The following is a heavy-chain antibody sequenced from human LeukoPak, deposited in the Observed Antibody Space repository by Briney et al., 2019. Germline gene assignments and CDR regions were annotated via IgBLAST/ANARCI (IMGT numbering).Heavy chain of an antibody. CDR2: INPNSGGT. V-gene: IGHV1-2*02. J-gene: IGHJ6*02. Sequence: GASVKVSCKASGYTFTGYYMHWVRQAPGQGLEWMGWINPNSGGTNYAQKFQGRVTMTRDTSISTAHMELSRLRSDDTAVYYCARGYGRYYYYGMDVWGQGTTVTVSS. CDR1: GYTFTGYY. CDR3: ARGYGRYYYYGMDV. D-gene: IGHD3-16*01.